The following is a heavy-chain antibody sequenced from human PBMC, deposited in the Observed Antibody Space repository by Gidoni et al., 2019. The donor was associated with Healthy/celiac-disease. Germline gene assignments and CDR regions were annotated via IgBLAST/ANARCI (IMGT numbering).Heavy chain of an antibody. V-gene: IGHV2-70*15. CDR2: IDWYDDK. J-gene: IGHJ3*02. Sequence: QVTLRESGPALVKPNQTLTLTCTFSGFPLSTCGRLVSWILQPPGKALKWLARIDWYDDKYYSTSLKTRITISKDTSKNQVVRTMTNMDPVDTATYYCARVTSDLPFDIWGQGTMVTVSS. CDR3: ARVTSDLPFDI. CDR1: GFPLSTCGRL. D-gene: IGHD3-3*01.